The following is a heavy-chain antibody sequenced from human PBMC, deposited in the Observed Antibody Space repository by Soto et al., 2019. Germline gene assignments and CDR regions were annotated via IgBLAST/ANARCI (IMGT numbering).Heavy chain of an antibody. Sequence: QVQLVQSGAEVKKPGSSVKVSCKASGGTFSSYAISWVRQAPGQGLEWMGGIIPIFGTANYAQKFQGRVTITADESTSTAYMELSSLRSEDTAVYYCARDKINYYGTWSYYTKFDYWGQGTLVTVSS. V-gene: IGHV1-69*01. CDR2: IIPIFGTA. D-gene: IGHD3-10*01. J-gene: IGHJ4*02. CDR3: ARDKINYYGTWSYYTKFDY. CDR1: GGTFSSYA.